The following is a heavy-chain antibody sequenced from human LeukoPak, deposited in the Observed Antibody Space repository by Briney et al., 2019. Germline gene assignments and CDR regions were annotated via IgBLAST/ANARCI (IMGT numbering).Heavy chain of an antibody. CDR2: IWYDESNE. CDR3: AKRGGYSFDY. D-gene: IGHD2-15*01. Sequence: GGSLRLSCAASGFTFSSYGMHWVRQAPGKGLEWVAFIWYDESNEYYADSVKGRFTIYRDNSKKTLHLQMNSLRAEDTAVYYCAKRGGYSFDYWGQGTLVTVSS. J-gene: IGHJ4*02. V-gene: IGHV3-30*02. CDR1: GFTFSSYG.